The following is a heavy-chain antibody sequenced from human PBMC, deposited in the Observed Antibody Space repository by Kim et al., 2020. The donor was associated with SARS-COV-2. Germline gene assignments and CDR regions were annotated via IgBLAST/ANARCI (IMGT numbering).Heavy chain of an antibody. D-gene: IGHD3-22*01. CDR3: ARQGIYYYDSSGTDY. V-gene: IGHV4-39*01. Sequence: PSLKSRVTISVDTSKNQFSLKLSSVTAADTAVYYCARQGIYYYDSSGTDYWGQGTLVTVSS. J-gene: IGHJ4*02.